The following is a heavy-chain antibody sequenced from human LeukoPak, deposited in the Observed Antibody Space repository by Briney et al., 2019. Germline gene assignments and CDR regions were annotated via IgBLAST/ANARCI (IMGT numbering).Heavy chain of an antibody. J-gene: IGHJ4*02. CDR1: GFTFSNYS. Sequence: GGSLRLSCAASGFTFSNYSMNWVRQAPGKGLEWVSSIGSSSHFRYYADSLKGRVTISRDNVKNSLYLQMNSLRAEDTAVYYCARSCDGDCYSDYWGQGTLVTVSS. CDR2: IGSSSHFR. V-gene: IGHV3-21*01. D-gene: IGHD2-21*02. CDR3: ARSCDGDCYSDY.